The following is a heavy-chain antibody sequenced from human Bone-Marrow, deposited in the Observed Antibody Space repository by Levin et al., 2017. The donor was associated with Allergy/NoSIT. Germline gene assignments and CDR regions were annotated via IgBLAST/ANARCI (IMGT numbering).Heavy chain of an antibody. D-gene: IGHD2-15*01. CDR2: IYHSGST. J-gene: IGHJ4*02. CDR1: GYSISSDYY. CDR3: ARTLGYCSGDSCYFYFDY. Sequence: SETLSLTCAVSGYSISSDYYWGWIRQPPGAGLEWLGNIYHSGSTYYNPSLKSRVTISVDTSKNQFSLKVTSVTAADTAVYYCARTLGYCSGDSCYFYFDYWGRGTLVTVSS. V-gene: IGHV4-38-2*01.